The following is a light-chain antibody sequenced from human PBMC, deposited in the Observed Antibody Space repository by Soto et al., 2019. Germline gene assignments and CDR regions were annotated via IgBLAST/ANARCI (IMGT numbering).Light chain of an antibody. Sequence: IPVTLSPSSLASSALDSITITCRASQSISTYVNWYQQKPGKAPKLLIYKASTLKSGVPSRFSGSGSGTEFTLTISSLQPDDFAPYYCQHYNSYSEPFGQGTKV. CDR2: KAS. CDR1: QSISTY. CDR3: QHYNSYSEP. J-gene: IGKJ1*01. V-gene: IGKV1-5*03.